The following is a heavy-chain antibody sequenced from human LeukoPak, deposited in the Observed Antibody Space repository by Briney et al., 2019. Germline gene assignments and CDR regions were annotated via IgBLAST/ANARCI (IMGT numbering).Heavy chain of an antibody. D-gene: IGHD6-25*01. CDR2: ISGSGDST. CDR1: GFTFSNYA. V-gene: IGHV3-23*01. CDR3: AKIRLRHFDY. Sequence: GGSLRLSCAASGFTFSNYAMRWVRQAPGKGLEWVSGISGSGDSTYYADSVKGRFTISRDNSKNTLYLQMNSLRAEDTAVYYCAKIRLRHFDYWGQGTLVTVSS. J-gene: IGHJ4*02.